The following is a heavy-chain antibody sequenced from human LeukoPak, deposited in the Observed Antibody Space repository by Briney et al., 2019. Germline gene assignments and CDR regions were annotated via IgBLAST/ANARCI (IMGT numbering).Heavy chain of an antibody. D-gene: IGHD6-13*01. Sequence: SETLSLPCAVYGGPFSGYYWSWIRQPPGKGLEWIGKINHSGSTNYNPSLKRRVTISVDTSKNQFSLKLSSVTAADTAVYYCARLYGHSSSWYPLNYYYYYMDVWGKGTTVTVSS. CDR1: GGPFSGYY. J-gene: IGHJ6*03. CDR3: ARLYGHSSSWYPLNYYYYYMDV. CDR2: INHSGST. V-gene: IGHV4-34*01.